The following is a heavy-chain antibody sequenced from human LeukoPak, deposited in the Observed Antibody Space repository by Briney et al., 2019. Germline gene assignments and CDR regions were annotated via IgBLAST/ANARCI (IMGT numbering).Heavy chain of an antibody. CDR2: IYTSGST. D-gene: IGHD2-2*02. CDR3: ARHVGYCSSTSCYTYYYMDV. V-gene: IGHV4-4*09. J-gene: IGHJ6*03. Sequence: SETLSLTCTVSAGSISSYYWSWIRQPPGKGLEWIGYIYTSGSTNYNPSLESRVTISVDTSKDQFSLKLSSVTAADTAVYYCARHVGYCSSTSCYTYYYMDVWGKGTTVTVSS. CDR1: AGSISSYY.